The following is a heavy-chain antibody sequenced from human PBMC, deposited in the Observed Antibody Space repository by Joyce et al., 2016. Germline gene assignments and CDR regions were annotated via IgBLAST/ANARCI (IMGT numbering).Heavy chain of an antibody. CDR2: IYWNDDK. V-gene: IGHV2-5*01. Sequence: QITLNESGPTLVKPTQTLTLTCALSGSSLTTSGMGMGWVRQRPGKALDWLALIYWNDDKKYSSSLKNKLSITKDSDKKQVVLTMTKMDPVDTATYYCVHSRDYRCGGPPYFDHWAQGTLVTVSS. D-gene: IGHD4-17*01. CDR3: VHSRDYRCGGPPYFDH. CDR1: GSSLTTSGMG. J-gene: IGHJ4*02.